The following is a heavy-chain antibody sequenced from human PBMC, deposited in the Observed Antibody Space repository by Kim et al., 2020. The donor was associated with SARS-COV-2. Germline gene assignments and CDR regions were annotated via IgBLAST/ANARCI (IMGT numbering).Heavy chain of an antibody. J-gene: IGHJ4*02. V-gene: IGHV7-4-1*02. CDR2: INTDTGRP. Sequence: ASVKVSCKASGYTFTNHAINWVRQAPGRGLEWMGWINTDTGRPTYAPDFTGRFVFPLDTSVSTAYLQIRSLEAEDTALYYCARVVWGGYRYIDFWGQGT. D-gene: IGHD3-16*02. CDR3: ARVVWGGYRYIDF. CDR1: GYTFTNHA.